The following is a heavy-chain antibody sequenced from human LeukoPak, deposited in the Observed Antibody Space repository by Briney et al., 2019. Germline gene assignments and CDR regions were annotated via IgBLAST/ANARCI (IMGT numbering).Heavy chain of an antibody. D-gene: IGHD1-26*01. J-gene: IGHJ4*02. CDR1: GGSISSSSYY. Sequence: SETLSLTCTVSGGSISSSSYYWGWIRQPPGKGLEWIGSIYYSGSTYYNPSLKSRVTISVDTSKNQFSLKLSSVTAADTAVYYCAAQPPGWELLFDYWGQGTLVTVSP. CDR3: AAQPPGWELLFDY. CDR2: IYYSGST. V-gene: IGHV4-39*01.